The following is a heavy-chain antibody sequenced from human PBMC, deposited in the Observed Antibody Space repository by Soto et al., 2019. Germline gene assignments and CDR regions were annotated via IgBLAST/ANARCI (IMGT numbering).Heavy chain of an antibody. CDR1: GFTVSSNY. V-gene: IGHV3-53*01. J-gene: IGHJ6*02. D-gene: IGHD5-12*01. CDR2: IYSGGST. CDR3: ARDVRFKYVDIVATSPYGMDV. Sequence: GGSLRVSCAASGFTVSSNYMSWVRQAPGKGLEWVSVIYSGGSTYYADSVKGRFTISRDNSKNTLYLQMNSLRAEDTAVYYCARDVRFKYVDIVATSPYGMDVWGQGTTVTVSS.